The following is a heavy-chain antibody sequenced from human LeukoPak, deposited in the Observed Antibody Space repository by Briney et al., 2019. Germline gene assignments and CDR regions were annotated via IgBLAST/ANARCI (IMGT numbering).Heavy chain of an antibody. Sequence: GGSLRLSCEASGFTFSDYSMNWVRQAPGKGLEWVSYISGGSGTIYYADSVKGRFTISRDNAKNSLFLQMNSLRDKDTAVYYCARGQRYSTSPFDYWGQGTQVTVSS. CDR3: ARGQRYSTSPFDY. CDR2: ISGGSGTI. CDR1: GFTFSDYS. J-gene: IGHJ4*02. D-gene: IGHD3-16*02. V-gene: IGHV3-48*02.